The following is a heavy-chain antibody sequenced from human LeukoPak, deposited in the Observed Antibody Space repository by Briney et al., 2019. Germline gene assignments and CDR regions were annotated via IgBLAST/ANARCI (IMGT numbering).Heavy chain of an antibody. CDR2: IYYSGST. CDR3: ARSSRGAAAGFDY. V-gene: IGHV4-59*01. J-gene: IGHJ4*02. D-gene: IGHD6-13*01. CDR1: GGSISSYY. Sequence: SETLSLTCTVSGGSISSYYWSWIRQPPGKGLEWIGYIYYSGSTNYNPSLKSRVTITVDTSKNQFSLKLSSVTAADTAVYYCARSSRGAAAGFDYWGQGTLVTVSS.